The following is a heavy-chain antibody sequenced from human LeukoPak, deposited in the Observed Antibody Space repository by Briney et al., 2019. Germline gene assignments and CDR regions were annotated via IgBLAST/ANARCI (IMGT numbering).Heavy chain of an antibody. Sequence: SETLSLTCTVSGGSISSYYWSWIRQPAGKGLEWIGRIYTSGSTNYNPSLKSRVTMSVDTSKNQFSLKLSSVTAADTAVYYCARETITATKFYYYYYYMDVWGKGTTVTVS. CDR1: GGSISSYY. V-gene: IGHV4-4*07. J-gene: IGHJ6*03. D-gene: IGHD4-11*01. CDR3: ARETITATKFYYYYYYMDV. CDR2: IYTSGST.